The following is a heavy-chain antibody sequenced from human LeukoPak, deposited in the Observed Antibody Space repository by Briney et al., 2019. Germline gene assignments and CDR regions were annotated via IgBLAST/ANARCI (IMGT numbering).Heavy chain of an antibody. D-gene: IGHD1-26*01. V-gene: IGHV1-8*01. CDR2: MNPKSGNT. J-gene: IGHJ4*02. CDR3: ARVTGSIDY. Sequence: ASVKVCCKAAGYTFTRYDINWVRQATGQGLEWMGWMNPKSGNTGYAQKFQGSVTMTRDTSISTAYMDLGSLRSEDTAVYYCARVTGSIDYWGQGTLVTVSS. CDR1: GYTFTRYD.